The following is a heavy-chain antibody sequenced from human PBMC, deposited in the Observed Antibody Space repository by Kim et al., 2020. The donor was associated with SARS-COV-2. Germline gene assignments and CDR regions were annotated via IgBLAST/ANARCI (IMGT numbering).Heavy chain of an antibody. CDR2: INHSGST. D-gene: IGHD2-8*01. CDR1: GGSFSGYY. V-gene: IGHV4-34*01. J-gene: IGHJ6*03. Sequence: SETLSLTCAVYGGSFSGYYWSWIRQPPGKGLEWIGEINHSGSTNYNPSLKSRVPISVDTSKNQFSLKLSSVTAADTAVYYCARGSPPQILYQVKSGDAYYYYYMDVWGKGTTVTVSS. CDR3: ARGSPPQILYQVKSGDAYYYYYMDV.